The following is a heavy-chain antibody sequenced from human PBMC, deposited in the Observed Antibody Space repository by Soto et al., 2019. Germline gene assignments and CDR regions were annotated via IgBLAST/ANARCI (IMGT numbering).Heavy chain of an antibody. Sequence: ASVKVSCQASGGTFSSYAISWVRLAPGQGLEWMGGIIPIFGTANYAQKFQGRVTITADESTSTAYMELSSLRSEDTAVYYCASADGPNNWFDPWGQGTLVTVSS. J-gene: IGHJ5*02. CDR2: IIPIFGTA. V-gene: IGHV1-69*13. CDR1: GGTFSSYA. CDR3: ASADGPNNWFDP.